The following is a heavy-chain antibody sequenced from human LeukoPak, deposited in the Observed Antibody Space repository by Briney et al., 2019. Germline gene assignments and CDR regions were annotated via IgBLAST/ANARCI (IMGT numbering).Heavy chain of an antibody. CDR2: ISGSGSVT. CDR3: ARSRGFSISDSFI. CDR1: GFGFSDYY. Sequence: GGSLRLSCAASGFGFSDYYVNWIRQAPGKGLEWVSYISGSGSVTYLADSVKGRFTVSKDSARNLLYLQMNSLRAEDSAVYFCARSRGFSISDSFIWGQGTMVTVSS. D-gene: IGHD2-21*01. J-gene: IGHJ3*02. V-gene: IGHV3-11*04.